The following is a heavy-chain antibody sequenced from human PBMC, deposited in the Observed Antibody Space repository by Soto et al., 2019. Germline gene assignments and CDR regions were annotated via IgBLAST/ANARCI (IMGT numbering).Heavy chain of an antibody. CDR1: GFSLSTSGVG. CDR3: AHKGPEDWPLDY. CDR2: IYWDDGK. D-gene: IGHD3-9*01. V-gene: IGHV2-5*02. J-gene: IGHJ4*02. Sequence: QITLKESGPTLVRPTQTLTLTCVFSGFSLSTSGVGVGWTRQPPGKALVWIAVIYWDDGKHYSPSLSSRLTITKDTSKNQVVLTMTNMDPMDTGTYYCAHKGPEDWPLDYWCQGTLVTVSS.